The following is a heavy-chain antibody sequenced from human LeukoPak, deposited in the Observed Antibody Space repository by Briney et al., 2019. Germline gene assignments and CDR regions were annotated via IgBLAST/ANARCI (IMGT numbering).Heavy chain of an antibody. D-gene: IGHD2-15*01. V-gene: IGHV3-21*04. Sequence: PGGSLRLSCAASGFTFSSYSMNWVRQAPGKGLEWVSSISSSSSYIYYADSVKGRFTISRDNAKNSLYLQMNSLRAEDTALYYCARRGYCSGGSCPPLYYYMDVWGKGTTVTVSS. CDR2: ISSSSSYI. CDR3: ARRGYCSGGSCPPLYYYMDV. CDR1: GFTFSSYS. J-gene: IGHJ6*03.